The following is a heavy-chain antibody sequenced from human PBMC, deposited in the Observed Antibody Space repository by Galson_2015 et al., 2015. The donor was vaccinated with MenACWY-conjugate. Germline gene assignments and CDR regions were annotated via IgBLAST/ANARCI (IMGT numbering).Heavy chain of an antibody. Sequence: SLRLSCAASGFTFSNYGMTWVRQAPGKGLEWVSLISPDGTKQYYAESVKGRFIISRDKSKNTVYLQMNSLRPEDTAVYYCARDAREVVISVPTYYFDYWGQGILVT. CDR2: ISPDGTKQ. D-gene: IGHD3-22*01. CDR3: ARDAREVVISVPTYYFDY. J-gene: IGHJ4*02. CDR1: GFTFSNYG. V-gene: IGHV3-30*12.